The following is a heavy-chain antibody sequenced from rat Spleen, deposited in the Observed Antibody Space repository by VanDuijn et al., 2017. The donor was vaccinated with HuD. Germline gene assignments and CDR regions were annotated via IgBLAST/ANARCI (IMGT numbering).Heavy chain of an antibody. Sequence: EVQLVESGGGLVQPGRSLILSCAASGFSFTDYNMAWVRQAPKKGLEWVATIFYDGSRAYYRDSVKGRFTISRDNAKSTLYLQMDSLRSEDTATYYCARANYGGYNYWGQGVMVTVSS. J-gene: IGHJ2*01. D-gene: IGHD1-11*01. CDR2: IFYDGSRA. CDR3: ARANYGGYNY. CDR1: GFSFTDYN. V-gene: IGHV5S10*01.